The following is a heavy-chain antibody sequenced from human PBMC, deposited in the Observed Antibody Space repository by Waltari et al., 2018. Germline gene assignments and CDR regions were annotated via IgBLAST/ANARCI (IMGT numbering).Heavy chain of an antibody. V-gene: IGHV4-38-2*01. CDR1: GYSISSGYY. Sequence: QVQLQESGPGLVKPSETLSLTCAVSGYSISSGYYWGWIRQPPGKGLEWIGSIYHSGSTYYYPSLKGRVHVSVDTSKNQFSVKLSSVTAADTAVYYCARLRYAPGYSSGWYHYYFDYWGQGTLVTVSS. J-gene: IGHJ4*02. CDR2: IYHSGST. D-gene: IGHD6-19*01. CDR3: ARLRYAPGYSSGWYHYYFDY.